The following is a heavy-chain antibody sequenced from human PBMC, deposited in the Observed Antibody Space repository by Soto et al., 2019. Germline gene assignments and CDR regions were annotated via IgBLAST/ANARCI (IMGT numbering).Heavy chain of an antibody. CDR3: ARDSAYYYDSSGYLLRDYYYGMDV. Sequence: GWSLRLSCAASGFTFCSYIMNWVCKAPGKGLEWVSSISSSSSYIYYADSVKGRFTISRDKAKNSLFLQMNSLRAEDTAVYYCARDSAYYYDSSGYLLRDYYYGMDVWGQGTTVTVSS. V-gene: IGHV3-21*01. CDR2: ISSSSSYI. J-gene: IGHJ6*02. CDR1: GFTFCSYI. D-gene: IGHD3-22*01.